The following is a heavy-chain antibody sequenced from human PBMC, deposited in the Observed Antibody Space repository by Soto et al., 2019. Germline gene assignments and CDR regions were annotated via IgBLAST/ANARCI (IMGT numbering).Heavy chain of an antibody. CDR1: GGSFSPYF. D-gene: IGHD6-19*01. Sequence: QVQLQQWGAGLLKPSETLSLTCAVYGGSFSPYFWSWIRQPPGKGLEWIGEINHSGSTNYNPSLTRRATLSVDTSKNQVSLQLTSVTAADTAVYYCARLGSGWQYYYFDFWGRGTPVTVSS. V-gene: IGHV4-34*01. J-gene: IGHJ2*01. CDR3: ARLGSGWQYYYFDF. CDR2: INHSGST.